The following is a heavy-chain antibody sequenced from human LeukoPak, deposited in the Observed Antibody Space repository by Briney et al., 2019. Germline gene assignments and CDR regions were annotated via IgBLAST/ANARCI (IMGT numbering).Heavy chain of an antibody. CDR3: AKQGAARQDYYMDV. Sequence: GASVKVSCKASGGSFSSYASSWVRQAPGQGLEWMGRIIPVFGTANYAQKFQERVTITADTVSNTAYLEVTSLTSDDTALYFGAKQGAARQDYYMDVWGNGTTVSVSS. D-gene: IGHD5-18*01. CDR2: IIPVFGTA. J-gene: IGHJ6*03. V-gene: IGHV1-69*06. CDR1: GGSFSSYA.